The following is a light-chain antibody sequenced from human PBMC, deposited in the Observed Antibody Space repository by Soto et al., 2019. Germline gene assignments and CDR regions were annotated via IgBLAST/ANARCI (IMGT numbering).Light chain of an antibody. CDR1: QSISSW. J-gene: IGKJ5*01. CDR2: KAS. Sequence: DIPMTQSPSTLSASVGDRVTITCRASQSISSWLAWYQQKPGKAPKLLIYKASSLESGVPSRFSGSGSGTEFTLTISSLQPDDFAPYYCQQYNRFGQGTRLEIK. V-gene: IGKV1-5*03. CDR3: QQYNR.